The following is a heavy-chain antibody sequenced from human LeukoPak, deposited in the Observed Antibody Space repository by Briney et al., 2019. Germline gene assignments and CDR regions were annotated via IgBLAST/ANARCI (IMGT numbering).Heavy chain of an antibody. V-gene: IGHV1-69*13. CDR2: IIPIFGTA. CDR3: ASNAYYDFWSGPP. J-gene: IGHJ5*02. Sequence: SVKVSCKASGYTFTNYGFSWVRQAPGQGLEWMGGIIPIFGTANYAQKFQGRVTITADESTSTAYMELSSLRSEDTAVYYCASNAYYDFWSGPPWGQGTLVTVSS. CDR1: GYTFTNYG. D-gene: IGHD3-3*01.